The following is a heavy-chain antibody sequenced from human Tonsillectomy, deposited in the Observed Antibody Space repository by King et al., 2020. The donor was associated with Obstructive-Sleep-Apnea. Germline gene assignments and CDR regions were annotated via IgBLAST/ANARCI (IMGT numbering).Heavy chain of an antibody. V-gene: IGHV3-72*01. CDR2: TRNKANSYTT. D-gene: IGHD3-22*01. J-gene: IGHJ3*02. CDR3: ARISAYDSSGYYVDAFDI. CDR1: GFTFSDHY. Sequence: VQLVESGGGLVQPGGSLRLSCAASGFTFSDHYMDWVRQAPGKGLEWVGRTRNKANSYTTEYAASVKGRFTISRDDSKNSLNLQINSLKTEDTAVYYCARISAYDSSGYYVDAFDIWGQGTMVTVSS.